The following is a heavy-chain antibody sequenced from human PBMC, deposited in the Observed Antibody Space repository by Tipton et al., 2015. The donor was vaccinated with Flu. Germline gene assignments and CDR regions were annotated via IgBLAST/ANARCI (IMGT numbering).Heavy chain of an antibody. CDR2: IRQDGSET. D-gene: IGHD3-16*01. J-gene: IGHJ3*01. CDR3: ATKGGGRPNDAFAL. Sequence: SLRLSCAASGFTFSRYWMSWVRQAPGRGLEWVANIRQDGSETHYVDSVKGRFTISRDDAKYSLFLQMNSLRFEDTALYYCATKGGGRPNDAFALWGQGTMVTVSS. V-gene: IGHV3-7*01. CDR1: GFTFSRYW.